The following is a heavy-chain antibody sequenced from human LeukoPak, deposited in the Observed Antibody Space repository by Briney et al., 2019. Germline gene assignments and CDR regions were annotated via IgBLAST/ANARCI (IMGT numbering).Heavy chain of an antibody. Sequence: KPSETLSLTCTVSGGSISSYYWSWIRQPAGKGLEWIGRIYTSGSTNYNPSLKSRVTMSVDTSKNQFSLKLSSVTAADTAVYYCARVHADYCYYYMDVWGKGTTVTVSS. CDR3: ARVHADYCYYYMDV. J-gene: IGHJ6*03. CDR2: IYTSGST. CDR1: GGSISSYY. V-gene: IGHV4-4*07.